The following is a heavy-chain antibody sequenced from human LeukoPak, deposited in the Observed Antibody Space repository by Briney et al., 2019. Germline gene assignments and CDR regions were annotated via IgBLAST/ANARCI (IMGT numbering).Heavy chain of an antibody. Sequence: SETLSLTCAVYGGSFSGYYWSWIRQPPGKGLEWIGEINHSGSTNYNPSLKSRVTISVDTSKNQFSLKLSSVTAADTAVYYCARARNLSRNCSSTSCYLYYYYYMDVWGKGTTATVSS. CDR1: GGSFSGYY. J-gene: IGHJ6*03. D-gene: IGHD2-2*01. V-gene: IGHV4-34*01. CDR2: INHSGST. CDR3: ARARNLSRNCSSTSCYLYYYYYMDV.